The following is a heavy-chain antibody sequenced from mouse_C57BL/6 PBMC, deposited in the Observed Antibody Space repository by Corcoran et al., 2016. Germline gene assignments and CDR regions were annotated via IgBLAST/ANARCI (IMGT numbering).Heavy chain of an antibody. CDR2: INPYNGGT. D-gene: IGHD4-1*01. J-gene: IGHJ3*01. CDR3: ARWANWEGFAY. V-gene: IGHV1-19*01. CDR1: GYTFTDYY. Sequence: EVQLQQSGPVLVKPGASVKMSCKASGYTFTDYYMNWVKQSHGKSLEWIGVINPYNGGTSYNQKFKGKATLPVDKYSSTAYMELNSLTSEDSAVDDCARWANWEGFAYWGQGTLVTVSA.